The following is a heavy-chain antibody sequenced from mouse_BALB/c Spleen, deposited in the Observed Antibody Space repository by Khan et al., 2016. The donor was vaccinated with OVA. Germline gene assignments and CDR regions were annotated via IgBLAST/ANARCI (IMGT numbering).Heavy chain of an antibody. CDR2: IYPGGFLT. CDR3: ARWATWYFDV. J-gene: IGHJ1*01. V-gene: IGHV1-63*02. Sequence: QVQLQQPGGEVVRPGTSVKISCKASGYTFTNYWLGWVRQRPGHGLEWLGDIYPGGFLTNYNEQFKGKATLTVDTSSSTANMQLSTLTSEDSAVYFCARWATWYFDVWGAGTTVTVSS. CDR1: GYTFTNYW. D-gene: IGHD3-1*01.